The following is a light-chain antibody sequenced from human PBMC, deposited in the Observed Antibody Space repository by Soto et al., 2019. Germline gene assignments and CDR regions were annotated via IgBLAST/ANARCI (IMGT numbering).Light chain of an antibody. V-gene: IGKV3-15*01. CDR2: GAS. Sequence: ETVMTQSPGTLSVSPGERATLSCRASQSVSSNVAWYQQKPGQAPRLLIYGASTRATGVPARFSGSGSGTEFTLTISSLQSEDFAVYYCQQHNNWPPWTFGQGTKVEIK. CDR3: QQHNNWPPWT. J-gene: IGKJ1*01. CDR1: QSVSSN.